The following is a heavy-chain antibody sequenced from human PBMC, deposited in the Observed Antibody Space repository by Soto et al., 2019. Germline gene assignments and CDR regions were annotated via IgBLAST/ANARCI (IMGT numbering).Heavy chain of an antibody. D-gene: IGHD5-12*01. CDR2: IYPGDSET. J-gene: IGHJ3*02. Sequence: GESLKISCKGSEYSFTSYLIGWVRQMPGKGLGWMGIIYPGDSETRYSPSYHGHITISADKTISHAYVQWSSLKASDTVMCYCARLRVGDGYHDDFDILGQGTMGTGS. CDR1: EYSFTSYL. CDR3: ARLRVGDGYHDDFDI. V-gene: IGHV5-51*01.